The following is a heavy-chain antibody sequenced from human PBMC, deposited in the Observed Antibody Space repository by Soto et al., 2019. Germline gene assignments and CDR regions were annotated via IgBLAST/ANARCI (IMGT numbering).Heavy chain of an antibody. CDR2: ISYDGSNK. CDR3: AKDMADQWELPRPYYYYGMDV. CDR1: GFTFSSYG. Sequence: QVQLVESGEGVVQPGRSLRLSCAASGFTFSSYGMHWVRQAPGKGLEWVAVISYDGSNKYYADSVKGRFTISRDNSKNTLYLQMNSLRAEDTAVYYCAKDMADQWELPRPYYYYGMDVWGQGTTVTVSS. J-gene: IGHJ6*02. D-gene: IGHD1-26*01. V-gene: IGHV3-30*18.